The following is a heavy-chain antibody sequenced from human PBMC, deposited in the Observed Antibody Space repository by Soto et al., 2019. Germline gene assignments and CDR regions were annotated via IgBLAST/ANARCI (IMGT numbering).Heavy chain of an antibody. D-gene: IGHD2-2*01. J-gene: IGHJ4*02. CDR2: VSYDGSNR. Sequence: GGSLRLSCAASGFTFNSYVMHWVRQAPGKGLEWVAVVSYDGSNRYYAASVKGRFTISRDNSKNTLYLQMNSLRAEDTAIYHCVRDRSSFYCSGSSCSIDPHFDFWGQGALVTVSS. V-gene: IGHV3-30-3*01. CDR1: GFTFNSYV. CDR3: VRDRSSFYCSGSSCSIDPHFDF.